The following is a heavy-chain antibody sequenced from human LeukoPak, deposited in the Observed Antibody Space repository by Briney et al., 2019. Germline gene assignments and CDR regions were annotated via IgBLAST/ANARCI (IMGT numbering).Heavy chain of an antibody. V-gene: IGHV3-30*02. Sequence: GGSLRLSCAASGFTFSSYGMHWVRQAPGKGLEWVAFIRYDGSNKYYADSVKGRFTISRDNSKNTLYLQMNSLRAEDTAVYYCAKDKDIVVVPAAMREDYYMDVWGKGTTVTVSS. CDR2: IRYDGSNK. J-gene: IGHJ6*03. CDR1: GFTFSSYG. D-gene: IGHD2-2*01. CDR3: AKDKDIVVVPAAMREDYYMDV.